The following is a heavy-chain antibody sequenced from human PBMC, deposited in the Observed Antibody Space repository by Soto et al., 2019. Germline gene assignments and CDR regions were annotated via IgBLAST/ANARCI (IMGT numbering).Heavy chain of an antibody. Sequence: QLQLQESGPGLVKPSETLSLTCSVSGDSISTSNYYWGWIRQPPGKGLEWIGPIFYGGGTYYNPSLKFRVCITVDTSKRQFSLELTLITAAATAIHCCARRGGGDFLFDSLGQGILVTVSS. CDR3: ARRGGGDFLFDS. CDR2: IFYGGGT. CDR1: GDSISTSNYY. V-gene: IGHV4-39*07. J-gene: IGHJ4*02. D-gene: IGHD2-21*02.